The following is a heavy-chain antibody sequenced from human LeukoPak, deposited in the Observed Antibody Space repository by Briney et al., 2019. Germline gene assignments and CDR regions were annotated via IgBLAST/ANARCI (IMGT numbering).Heavy chain of an antibody. D-gene: IGHD3-10*01. J-gene: IGHJ5*02. CDR1: GYTFTVYY. Sequence: ASVKVSCKASGYTFTVYYMHWVRQAPGQGLEWMGWINPNSGGTNYAQKFQGRVTMTRDTSISTAYMELSRLRSDDTAVYYCARESRMVRGVIITGWLDPWGQGTLVTVSS. CDR3: ARESRMVRGVIITGWLDP. CDR2: INPNSGGT. V-gene: IGHV1-2*02.